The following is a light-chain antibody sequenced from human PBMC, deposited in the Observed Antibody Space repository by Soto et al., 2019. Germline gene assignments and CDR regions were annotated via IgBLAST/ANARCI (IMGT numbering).Light chain of an antibody. Sequence: QSVLTQPPSASGTPGQRVTISCSGSSSNIGSNTVYWYQQLPGTAPKLLIYSNNLRPSGVPDRFSGSKSGTSASLAISGLQSEDEADYYCQSYDSTLSGSRVFGGGTKLTVL. CDR2: SNN. CDR1: SSNIGSNT. J-gene: IGLJ3*02. CDR3: QSYDSTLSGSRV. V-gene: IGLV1-44*01.